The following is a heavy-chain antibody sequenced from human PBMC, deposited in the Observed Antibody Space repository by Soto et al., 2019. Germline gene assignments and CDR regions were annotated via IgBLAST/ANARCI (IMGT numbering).Heavy chain of an antibody. V-gene: IGHV1-18*01. CDR2: ITAYNDNT. J-gene: IGHJ5*02. Sequence: QVQLVQSGAEVKKPGASVKVSCKASGYTFSSYVFTWVRQAPGQGLECMGWITAYNDNTNYAQSFQGRVTMTTDASTSTAYMELRSLRSDDTAVYYCARVVVGLDEGVNWFDPWGQGTLVTVPS. D-gene: IGHD2-15*01. CDR3: ARVVVGLDEGVNWFDP. CDR1: GYTFSSYV.